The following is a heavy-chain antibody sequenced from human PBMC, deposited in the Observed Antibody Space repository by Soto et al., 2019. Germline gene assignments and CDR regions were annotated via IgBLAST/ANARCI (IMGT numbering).Heavy chain of an antibody. D-gene: IGHD3-22*01. Sequence: SETLSLTCTVSGGSISSADYYWSWIRQPPGKGLESIGYIYYSGRAYYNPSLKSRLTISIDTSKNQFSLRLSSVTAADTAVYFCGRDHYVYRDSSHWGQGTLVTGSS. V-gene: IGHV4-30-4*01. CDR2: IYYSGRA. CDR3: GRDHYVYRDSSH. CDR1: GGSISSADYY. J-gene: IGHJ4*02.